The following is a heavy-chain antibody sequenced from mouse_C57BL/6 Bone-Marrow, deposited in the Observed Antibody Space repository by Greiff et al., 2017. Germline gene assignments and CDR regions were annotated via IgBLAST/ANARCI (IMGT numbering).Heavy chain of an antibody. Sequence: QVQLQQSGAELVRPGTSVKVSCKASGYAFTNYLIEWVKQRPGQGLEWIGVINPGSGGTNYNEKFKGKATLTADKSSSTAYMQLSSRTSEDSAVYFCARGTYYYGSSIYAMDYWCQGTSVTVSS. CDR3: ARGTYYYGSSIYAMDY. J-gene: IGHJ4*01. V-gene: IGHV1-54*01. CDR1: GYAFTNYL. CDR2: INPGSGGT. D-gene: IGHD1-1*01.